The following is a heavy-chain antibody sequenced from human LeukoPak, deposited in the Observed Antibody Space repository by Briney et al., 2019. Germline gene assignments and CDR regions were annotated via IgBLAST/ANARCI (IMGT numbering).Heavy chain of an antibody. J-gene: IGHJ4*02. CDR2: IKEDGSEK. D-gene: IGHD1-20*01. CDR3: ARDKWKPGY. CDR1: GFTFSSYW. Sequence: PGGSLRLSCAASGFTFSSYWMTWVRQAPGKGLEWVANIKEDGSEKNYVDSVKGRFTVSRDNAKNSLYLQMNSLRVEDTGVYYCARDKWKPGYWGQGTLATVSS. V-gene: IGHV3-7*01.